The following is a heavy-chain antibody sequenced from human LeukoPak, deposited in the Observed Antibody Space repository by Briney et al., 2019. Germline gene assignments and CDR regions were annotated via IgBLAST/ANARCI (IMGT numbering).Heavy chain of an antibody. D-gene: IGHD2-8*01. CDR2: ISYSGNT. CDR3: ASIQAYCTNGVCYTGYHYYYFMDV. CDR1: GGSISSYY. Sequence: SETLSLTCTVSGGSISSYYWSWIRQPPGKGLEWIGSISYSGNTHYNPSLKSRVTISVDTSKNQFSLKLTSVTAADTAVYYCASIQAYCTNGVCYTGYHYYYFMDVWGTGTTVTVSS. J-gene: IGHJ6*03. V-gene: IGHV4-39*07.